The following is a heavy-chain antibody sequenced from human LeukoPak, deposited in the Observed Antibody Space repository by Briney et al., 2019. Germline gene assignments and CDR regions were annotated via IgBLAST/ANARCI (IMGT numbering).Heavy chain of an antibody. CDR2: ISGSGGRT. J-gene: IGHJ2*01. Sequence: PGGSVRLSCAASGFNFNYYAMNWVRQAPGKGLEWVSVISGSGGRTQYADSVKGRFAVSRDNTGDTLFLEINNLRVEDTAIYYCAKSEGPSVYWYFDVWGRGTLVTVSS. CDR3: AKSEGPSVYWYFDV. CDR1: GFNFNYYA. V-gene: IGHV3-23*01.